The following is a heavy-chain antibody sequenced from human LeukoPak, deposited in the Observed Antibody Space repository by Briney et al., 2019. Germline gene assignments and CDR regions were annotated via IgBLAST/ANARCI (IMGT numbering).Heavy chain of an antibody. CDR3: ARTIDNKYYYDSSGYFDY. Sequence: SETLSLTCTVSGGSISSSSYYWGWIRQPPGKGLEWIGSIYYSGSTYYNPSLKSRVTISVDTSKNQFSLKLSSVTAADTAVYYCARTIDNKYYYDSSGYFDYWGQGTLVTVSS. D-gene: IGHD3-22*01. CDR2: IYYSGST. CDR1: GGSISSSSYY. V-gene: IGHV4-39*01. J-gene: IGHJ4*02.